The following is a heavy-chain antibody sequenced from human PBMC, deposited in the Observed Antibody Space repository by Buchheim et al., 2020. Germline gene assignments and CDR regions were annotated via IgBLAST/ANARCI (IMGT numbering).Heavy chain of an antibody. CDR3: ARGLGDYGGNRVY. D-gene: IGHD4-23*01. V-gene: IGHV3-7*01. CDR1: GFTISNYW. CDR2: IKQDGSEK. Sequence: EVQLVESGGGLVQSGGSLRLSCAASGFTISNYWMSWVRQSPGKGLEWVANIKQDGSEKYYVDSVKGRFTISRDNAKNSLYLQMNSLRAEDTAVYYCARGLGDYGGNRVYWGQGTL. J-gene: IGHJ4*02.